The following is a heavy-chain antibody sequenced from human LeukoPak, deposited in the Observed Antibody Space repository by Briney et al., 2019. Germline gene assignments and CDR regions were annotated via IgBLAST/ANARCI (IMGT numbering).Heavy chain of an antibody. D-gene: IGHD6-13*01. V-gene: IGHV1-69*04. J-gene: IGHJ4*02. CDR2: IILILGIA. CDR3: ARDVGIAAAGFDY. CDR1: GGTFSSYA. Sequence: SVKVSCKASGGTFSSYAISWVRQAPGQGLEWMGRIILILGIANYAQKFQGRVTITADKSTSTAYMELSSLRSEDTAVYYCARDVGIAAAGFDYWGQGTLVTVSS.